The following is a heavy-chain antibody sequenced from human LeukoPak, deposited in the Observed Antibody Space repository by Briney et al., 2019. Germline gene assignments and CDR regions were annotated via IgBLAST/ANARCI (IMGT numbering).Heavy chain of an antibody. J-gene: IGHJ6*02. D-gene: IGHD3-3*01. CDR3: ARNKDFWSGYYYYGMDV. V-gene: IGHV3-7*01. Sequence: TGGSLRLSCAASGFIFTNYFMSWVRQAPGKGLEWVASIKHDGSEKYYVDSVRGRFTISRDNTMSSLCLQMNSLRAEDTAVYYCARNKDFWSGYYYYGMDVWGQGTTVTVSS. CDR1: GFIFTNYF. CDR2: IKHDGSEK.